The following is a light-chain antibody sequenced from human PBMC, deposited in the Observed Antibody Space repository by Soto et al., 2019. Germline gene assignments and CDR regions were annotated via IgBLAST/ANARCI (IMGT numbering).Light chain of an antibody. CDR3: QTWDTGIRM. J-gene: IGLJ3*02. V-gene: IGLV1-40*01. CDR1: SSNMGAGFD. CDR2: GNT. Sequence: QSVLTQPPSVSGAPGQRVTISCTGGSSNMGAGFDVHWYQQLPGTAPKVLIHGNTNRPSGVPDRFSGSRSGTSASLAITGLQAEDEADYYCQTWDTGIRMFGGGTKLTVL.